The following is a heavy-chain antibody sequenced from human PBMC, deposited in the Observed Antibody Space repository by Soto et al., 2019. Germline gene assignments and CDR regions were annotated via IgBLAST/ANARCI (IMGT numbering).Heavy chain of an antibody. J-gene: IGHJ4*02. V-gene: IGHV3-23*01. CDR1: GFTFDNYF. D-gene: IGHD6-13*01. CDR2: ISGNGARA. Sequence: PGGSLRLSCAASGFTFDNYFITWVRQAPWKGLEWVAGISGNGARAYYGDSVKGRFIVSRDNSKNTQYLQMNSLRVEDTALYYCAKRFDDSSKWSFDHFGLLTLVT. CDR3: AKRFDDSSKWSFDH.